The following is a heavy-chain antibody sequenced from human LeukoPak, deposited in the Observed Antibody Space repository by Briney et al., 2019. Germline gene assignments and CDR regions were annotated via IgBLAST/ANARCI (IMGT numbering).Heavy chain of an antibody. D-gene: IGHD3-3*01. Sequence: PSGTLSLTCTVSGGSISSSSYYWGWIRQPPGKGLEWIGSIYYSGSTYYNPSLKSRVTISVDTSKNQFSLKLSSVTAADTAVYYCARQSFWSGKSCFDPWGQGTLVTVSS. CDR1: GGSISSSSYY. V-gene: IGHV4-39*01. J-gene: IGHJ5*02. CDR3: ARQSFWSGKSCFDP. CDR2: IYYSGST.